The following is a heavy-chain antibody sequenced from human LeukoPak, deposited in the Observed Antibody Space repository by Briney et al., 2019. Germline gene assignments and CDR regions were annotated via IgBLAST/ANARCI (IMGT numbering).Heavy chain of an antibody. D-gene: IGHD6-13*01. CDR1: GYTFTDYY. Sequence: GASVKVSCKASGYTFTDYYINWVRQAPGQGPEWLGWIDPDTGGTNFAQKFQGRVTLTWDTSINTPYMELRSLKSDDTAIYYCARAKWRQHAEGLDYWGQGTPVTVSS. CDR3: ARAKWRQHAEGLDY. J-gene: IGHJ4*02. V-gene: IGHV1-2*02. CDR2: IDPDTGGT.